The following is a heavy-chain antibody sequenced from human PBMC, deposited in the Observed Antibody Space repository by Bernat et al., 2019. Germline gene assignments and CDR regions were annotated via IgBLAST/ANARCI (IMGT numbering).Heavy chain of an antibody. V-gene: IGHV3-73*01. CDR2: VRTKANGFAT. CDR1: GLTFSDST. D-gene: IGHD3-10*01. Sequence: EVQLAESGGGLVQPGGSLKLSCAASGLTFSDSTMQWFRQASGKGLEWVGRVRTKANGFATSYAASVKGRFTISRDDSKNTAYLQMNSLKIEDTAVYYCTRSGALAEQTFDYWGQGTLVTVSS. CDR3: TRSGALAEQTFDY. J-gene: IGHJ4*02.